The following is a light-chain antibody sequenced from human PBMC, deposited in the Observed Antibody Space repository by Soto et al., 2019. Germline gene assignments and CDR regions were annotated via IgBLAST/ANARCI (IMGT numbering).Light chain of an antibody. Sequence: EIVMTQSPATLSVSPGESATLSCRASQSIRHNLAWYQQRPGQSPRLLIYDVSTRATGIPARFRGSGSATEFTLTISSLQSEDFAVYYCHQYSDHMYTFGQGTKLVIK. J-gene: IGKJ2*01. CDR3: HQYSDHMYT. CDR1: QSIRHN. CDR2: DVS. V-gene: IGKV3-15*01.